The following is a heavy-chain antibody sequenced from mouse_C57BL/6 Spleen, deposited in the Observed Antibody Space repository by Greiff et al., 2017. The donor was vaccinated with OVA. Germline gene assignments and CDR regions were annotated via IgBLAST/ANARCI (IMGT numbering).Heavy chain of an antibody. D-gene: IGHD1-1*01. CDR3: ARRDGSSPLDY. CDR2: IYPGDGDT. V-gene: IGHV1-82*01. CDR1: GYAFSSSW. J-gene: IGHJ2*01. Sequence: QVQLQQSGPELVKPGASVKISCKASGYAFSSSWMNWVKQRPGKGLEWIGRIYPGDGDTNYNGKFKGKATLTADKSSSTAYMQLSSLTSEDSAVYFCARRDGSSPLDYWGQGTTLTVSS.